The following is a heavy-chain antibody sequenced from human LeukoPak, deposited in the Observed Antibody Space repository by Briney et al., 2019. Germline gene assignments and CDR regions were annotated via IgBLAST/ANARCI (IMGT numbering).Heavy chain of an antibody. J-gene: IGHJ4*02. Sequence: PSETLSLTCTVSGGSISSSSYYWGWIRQPPGKGLGWIGSKYYSGSTYYNPSLKSRVTISVDTSKNQFSLKLTSVTAADTAVYYCATLPLYSYNKPVDFWGQGTLVTVSS. CDR3: ATLPLYSYNKPVDF. V-gene: IGHV4-39*07. D-gene: IGHD3-10*01. CDR2: KYYSGST. CDR1: GGSISSSSYY.